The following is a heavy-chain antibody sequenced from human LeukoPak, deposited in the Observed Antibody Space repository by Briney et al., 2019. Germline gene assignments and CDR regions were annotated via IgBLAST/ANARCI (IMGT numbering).Heavy chain of an antibody. Sequence: GGSLRLSCAASGFTFSSYEMNWVRQAPGKGLEWVSYISSSGSTIYYADSVKGRFTISRDSAKNSLYLQMNSLRAEDTAVYYCATDDILTGYSFDYWGQGTLVTVSS. CDR2: ISSSGSTI. CDR3: ATDDILTGYSFDY. V-gene: IGHV3-48*03. J-gene: IGHJ4*02. CDR1: GFTFSSYE. D-gene: IGHD3-9*01.